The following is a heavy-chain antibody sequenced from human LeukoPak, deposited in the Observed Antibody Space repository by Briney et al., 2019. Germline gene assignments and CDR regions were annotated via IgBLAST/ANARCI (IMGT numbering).Heavy chain of an antibody. Sequence: GGSLRLSCAASGFTFSSYSMNWVRQAPGKGLEWVSSISSSSSYMYYADSVKGRFTISRDNAKNSLYLQMNSLRAEDTAVYYCARGWQQLTNFDYWGQGTLVTVSS. D-gene: IGHD6-13*01. CDR1: GFTFSSYS. CDR2: ISSSSSYM. V-gene: IGHV3-21*01. J-gene: IGHJ4*02. CDR3: ARGWQQLTNFDY.